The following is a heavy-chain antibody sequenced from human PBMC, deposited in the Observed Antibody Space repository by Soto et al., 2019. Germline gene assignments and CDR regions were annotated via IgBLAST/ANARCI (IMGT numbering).Heavy chain of an antibody. V-gene: IGHV3-30*18. CDR3: AKVYYGDYNWFDP. Sequence: GGSLRLSCAASGFTFSSYGMHWVRQAPGKGLEWVAVISYDGSNKYYADSVKGRFTISRDNSKNTLYLQMNSLRAEDTAVYYCAKVYYGDYNWFDPWGQGTLVTVSS. D-gene: IGHD4-17*01. J-gene: IGHJ5*02. CDR2: ISYDGSNK. CDR1: GFTFSSYG.